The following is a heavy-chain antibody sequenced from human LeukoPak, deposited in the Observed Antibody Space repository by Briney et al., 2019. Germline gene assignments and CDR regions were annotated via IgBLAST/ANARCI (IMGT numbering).Heavy chain of an antibody. CDR2: IYTSGST. Sequence: SETLSLTCTVSGGSISSYYWSWIRQPAGKGLEWIGRIYTSGSTNYNPSLKSRVTMSVDTSKNQFSLKLSSVTAAGTAVYYCARENLSGYEPRIDYWGQGTLVTVSS. J-gene: IGHJ4*02. CDR3: ARENLSGYEPRIDY. V-gene: IGHV4-4*07. CDR1: GGSISSYY. D-gene: IGHD5-12*01.